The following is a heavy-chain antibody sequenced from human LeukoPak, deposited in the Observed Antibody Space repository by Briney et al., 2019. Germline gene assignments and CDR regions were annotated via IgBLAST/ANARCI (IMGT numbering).Heavy chain of an antibody. Sequence: GGSLRLSCAASGFTFSNAWMTWVRQAPGKGLEWVGRIKSKTDGGTTDYAAPVKGRFTISRDDSKKTLYLQMNSLKTEHTAVYYCTTLGAVAGKRIAYWGHGTLVTVSS. CDR1: GFTFSNAW. D-gene: IGHD6-19*01. V-gene: IGHV3-15*01. CDR3: TTLGAVAGKRIAY. J-gene: IGHJ4*01. CDR2: IKSKTDGGTT.